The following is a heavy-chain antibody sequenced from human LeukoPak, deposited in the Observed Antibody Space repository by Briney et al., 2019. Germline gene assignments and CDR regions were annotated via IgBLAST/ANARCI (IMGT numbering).Heavy chain of an antibody. CDR2: IYYSGST. J-gene: IGHJ4*02. D-gene: IGHD3-10*01. V-gene: IGHV4-59*01. CDR3: ASGYGSSGRFDY. CDR1: GGSISSYY. Sequence: PSETLSLTCTVSGGSISSYYWSWIRQPPRKGLEWIGYIYYSGSTNYNPSLKSRVTISVDTSKNQFSLKLSSVTAADTAVYYCASGYGSSGRFDYWGQGTLVTVSS.